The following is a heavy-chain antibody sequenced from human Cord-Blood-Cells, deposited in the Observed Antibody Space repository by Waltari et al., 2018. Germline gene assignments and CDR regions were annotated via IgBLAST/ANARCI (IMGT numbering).Heavy chain of an antibody. Sequence: QVQLQESGPGLVKPSETLSLTCTVSGGSISSYYWSWIRQPAGKGLEWIGRIYTSGSTNYNPSLKSRVTMSVDTSKNQFSLKLSSVTAADTAVYYCARDGDEYSSSSGYFDYWGQGTLVTVSS. CDR2: IYTSGST. J-gene: IGHJ4*02. CDR3: ARDGDEYSSSSGYFDY. V-gene: IGHV4-4*07. CDR1: GGSISSYY. D-gene: IGHD6-6*01.